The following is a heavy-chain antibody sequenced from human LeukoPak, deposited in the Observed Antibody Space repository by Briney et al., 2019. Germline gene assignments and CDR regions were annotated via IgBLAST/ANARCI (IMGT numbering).Heavy chain of an antibody. D-gene: IGHD3-22*01. CDR2: IDHSGST. CDR1: GGSFSSSGYY. V-gene: IGHV4-30-2*01. Sequence: SETLSLTCTVSGGSFSSSGYYWSWIRRPPGKGLECIGYIDHSGSTDYIPSLKSRLTISIDRSNYKFSLKLRSVTVADTAVYYCARDNLSGDSSGYYAFDLWGKGKMVTVSS. CDR3: ARDNLSGDSSGYYAFDL. J-gene: IGHJ3*01.